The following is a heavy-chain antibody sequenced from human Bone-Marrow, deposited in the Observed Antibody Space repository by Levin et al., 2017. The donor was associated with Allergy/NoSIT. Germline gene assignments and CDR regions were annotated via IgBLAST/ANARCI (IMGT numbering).Heavy chain of an antibody. D-gene: IGHD6-19*01. CDR3: ARGGGVAVRPGKWYLDI. CDR2: MSHNGGNE. J-gene: IGHJ2*01. CDR1: GVTISGYA. V-gene: IGHV3-30*04. Sequence: RPGGSLRLSCAPSGVTISGYAMHWVRQAPGKGLEWVTVMSHNGGNEYYADSVKGRFTISRDNSKNTVFLHMNSLRVEDTGFYYCARGGGVAVRPGKWYLDIWGRGTLVTVPS.